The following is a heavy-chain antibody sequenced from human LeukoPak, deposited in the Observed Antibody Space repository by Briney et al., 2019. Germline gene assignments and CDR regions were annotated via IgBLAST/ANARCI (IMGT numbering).Heavy chain of an antibody. J-gene: IGHJ5*02. CDR3: ARTRYCSSTSCFYNWFDP. Sequence: GASVTVSCTASGYTFTGYYMHWVRQAPGQGLEWMGWINPNSGGTNYAQKFQGRVTMTRDTSISTAYMELSRLRSDDTAVYYCARTRYCSSTSCFYNWFDPWGQGTLVTVSS. D-gene: IGHD2-2*01. CDR2: INPNSGGT. CDR1: GYTFTGYY. V-gene: IGHV1-2*02.